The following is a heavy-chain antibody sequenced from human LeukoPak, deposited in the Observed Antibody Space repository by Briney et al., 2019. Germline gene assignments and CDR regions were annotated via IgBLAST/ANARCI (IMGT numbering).Heavy chain of an antibody. CDR3: ARDSDSSAIRGFYYYYYMDV. V-gene: IGHV4-4*07. CDR1: GGSISSYY. D-gene: IGHD4-11*01. Sequence: SETLSLTCTASGGSISSYYWSWIRQPAGKGLEWIGRIYTSGSTNYNPSLKSRGTISVDTSKNHFSLKLSSVTAADTAVYYCARDSDSSAIRGFYYYYYMDVWGKGTTVTVSS. J-gene: IGHJ6*03. CDR2: IYTSGST.